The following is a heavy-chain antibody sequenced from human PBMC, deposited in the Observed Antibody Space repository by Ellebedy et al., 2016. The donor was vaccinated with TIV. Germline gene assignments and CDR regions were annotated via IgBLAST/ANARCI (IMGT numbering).Heavy chain of an antibody. CDR3: ARDMNLLSGYYIDVADI. Sequence: ASVKVSCKASGFEFIRYGINWVRQAPGEGLEWMGWINGLNGNTNYAEKFQGRVTMTIDTSMSTAYMEMRSLRTDDTAVYFCARDMNLLSGYYIDVADIWGQGTLLTVSS. CDR1: GFEFIRYG. J-gene: IGHJ3*02. D-gene: IGHD3-3*01. CDR2: INGLNGNT. V-gene: IGHV1-18*01.